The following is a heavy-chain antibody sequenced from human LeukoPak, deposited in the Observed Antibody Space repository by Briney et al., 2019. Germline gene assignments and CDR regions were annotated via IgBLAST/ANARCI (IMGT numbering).Heavy chain of an antibody. CDR1: GYTFTHYG. V-gene: IGHV1-18*01. D-gene: IGHD3-10*01. CDR3: ARDLVRGRRKWENNGMDA. J-gene: IGHJ6*04. Sequence: ASVEVSGKAFGYTFTHYGTSWVRQAAGHGLEWWGYIIAYNGNTNYAQSFQCTVTMTTDTSTSTAYIELRSLRSDDTAVYYWARDLVRGRRKWENNGMDARGEGTSVTVSS. CDR2: IIAYNGNT.